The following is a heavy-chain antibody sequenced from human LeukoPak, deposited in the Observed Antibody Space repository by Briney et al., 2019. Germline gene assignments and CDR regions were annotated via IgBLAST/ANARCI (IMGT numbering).Heavy chain of an antibody. CDR2: ITSTSRYT. V-gene: IGHV3-11*05. CDR3: ARDVIR. D-gene: IGHD2/OR15-2a*01. Sequence: GGSLRLSCAASGFTFSDFSVYWLRQAPGKGLEWISYITSTSRYTSYADSVKGRFTISRDNAKNSLYLQMNGLRTEDTAVYYCARDVIRGGQGTLVTVSS. J-gene: IGHJ4*02. CDR1: GFTFSDFS.